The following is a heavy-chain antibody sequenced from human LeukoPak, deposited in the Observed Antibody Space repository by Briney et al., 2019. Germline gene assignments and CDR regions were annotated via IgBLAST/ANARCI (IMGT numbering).Heavy chain of an antibody. D-gene: IGHD1-1*01. V-gene: IGHV4-59*01. J-gene: IGHJ4*02. CDR1: GDSISSYY. Sequence: PSETLSLTCNVSGDSISSYYWSWIRQPPGKGLEWIGCSYDGGSTSYNPSLKSRVAISVDTSKNQFSLKLTSVTAADTAVYYCARDRELGYWGQGTLVTVSS. CDR3: ARDRELGY. CDR2: SYDGGST.